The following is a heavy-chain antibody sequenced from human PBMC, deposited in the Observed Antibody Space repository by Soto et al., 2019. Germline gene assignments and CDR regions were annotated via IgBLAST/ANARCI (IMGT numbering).Heavy chain of an antibody. CDR3: ARYIGYSYGYDYFDY. CDR1: GGSISSYY. V-gene: IGHV4-59*01. CDR2: IYYSGST. J-gene: IGHJ4*02. D-gene: IGHD5-18*01. Sequence: SETLSLTCTVSGGSISSYYWSWIRQPPGKGLEWIGYIYYSGSTNYNPSLKSRVTISVDTSKNQFSLKLSSVTAADTAVYYCARYIGYSYGYDYFDYWGQGTLVTVSS.